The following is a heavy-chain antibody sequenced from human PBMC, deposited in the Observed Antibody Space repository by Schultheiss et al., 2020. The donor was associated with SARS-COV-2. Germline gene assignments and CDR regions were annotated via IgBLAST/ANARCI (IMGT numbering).Heavy chain of an antibody. CDR1: GGTFSSYA. J-gene: IGHJ6*02. CDR3: ARATKWNCAMDV. Sequence: SVKVSCKASGGTFSSYAISWVRQAPGQGLEWMGGIIPIFGTANYAQKFQGRVTITADESTSTAYMELRSLTSDDTAVYYCARATKWNCAMDVWGQGTTVTVSS. CDR2: IIPIFGTA. D-gene: IGHD1-26*01. V-gene: IGHV1-69*13.